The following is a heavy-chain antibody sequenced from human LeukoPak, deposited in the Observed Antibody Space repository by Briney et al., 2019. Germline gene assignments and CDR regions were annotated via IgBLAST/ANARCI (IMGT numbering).Heavy chain of an antibody. CDR3: ARVGSRGYSYGYYGD. D-gene: IGHD5-18*01. V-gene: IGHV3-21*01. Sequence: GGSLRLSCAASGFTFSSYSMNWVRQAPGKGLEWVSSISSNISYIYYADSVKGRFTISRDNAKNSLYLQMNSLRAEDTAVYYCARVGSRGYSYGYYGDWGQGTLVTVSS. J-gene: IGHJ4*02. CDR1: GFTFSSYS. CDR2: ISSNISYI.